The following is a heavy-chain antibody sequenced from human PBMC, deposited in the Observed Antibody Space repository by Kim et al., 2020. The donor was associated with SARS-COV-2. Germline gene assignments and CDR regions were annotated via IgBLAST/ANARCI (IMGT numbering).Heavy chain of an antibody. Sequence: ASVKVSCKVSGYTLTELSMHWVRQAPGKGLEWMGGFDPEDGETIYAQKFQGRVTMTEDTSTDTAYMELSSLRSEDTAVYYCATDRVVTSEYYYYYGMDVWGQGTTVTVSS. CDR2: FDPEDGET. D-gene: IGHD2-21*02. CDR3: ATDRVVTSEYYYYYGMDV. V-gene: IGHV1-24*01. CDR1: GYTLTELS. J-gene: IGHJ6*02.